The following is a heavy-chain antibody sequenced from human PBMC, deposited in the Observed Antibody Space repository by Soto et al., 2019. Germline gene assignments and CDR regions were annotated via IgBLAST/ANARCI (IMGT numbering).Heavy chain of an antibody. J-gene: IGHJ4*02. CDR1: GFNFNMFA. CDR2: ISGGSHST. CDR3: AKTRVPIAALDS. D-gene: IGHD6-25*01. V-gene: IGHV3-23*01. Sequence: EVQLLESGGGFVQPGGSLRLSCSASGFNFNMFAMTWVRQAPGKGLEWVSTISGGSHSTYYADSHKGRFSISRDNSKNTMSLQMDSLRAEDTAIYYCAKTRVPIAALDSWGQGALVSVSS.